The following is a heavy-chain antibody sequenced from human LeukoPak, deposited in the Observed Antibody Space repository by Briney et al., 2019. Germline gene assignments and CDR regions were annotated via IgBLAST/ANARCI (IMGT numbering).Heavy chain of an antibody. CDR3: ARKSIAARVFDI. CDR1: GGTFSSYA. Sequence: SVKVSCKASGGTFSSYAISWVRQAPGQGPEWMGGIIPIFGTANYAQKFQGRVTITADESTSTAYMELSSLRSEDTAVYYCARKSIAARVFDIWGQGTMVTVSS. D-gene: IGHD6-6*01. CDR2: IIPIFGTA. V-gene: IGHV1-69*13. J-gene: IGHJ3*02.